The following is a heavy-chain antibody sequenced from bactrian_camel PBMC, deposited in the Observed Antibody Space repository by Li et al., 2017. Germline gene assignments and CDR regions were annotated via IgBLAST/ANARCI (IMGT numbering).Heavy chain of an antibody. CDR2: IYSGGGSQ. J-gene: IGHJ4*01. CDR1: GNIDDSIV. V-gene: IGHV3S54*01. D-gene: IGHD7*01. Sequence: VQLVESGGGSVQAGGSLTLSCAASGNIDDSIVMAWFRQSPGKKREGVASIYSGGGSQYYADSVKGRFTISVDNAKNPVMVYLKMPTLKPDDTAMYYCAPRGGRICGGSQGTQVTVS.